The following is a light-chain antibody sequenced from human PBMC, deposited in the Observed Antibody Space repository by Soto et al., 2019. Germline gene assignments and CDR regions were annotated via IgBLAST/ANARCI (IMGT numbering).Light chain of an antibody. J-gene: IGKJ1*01. CDR1: ENINMW. Sequence: IQMTQSPSTLSAYVGDRVTITCRASENINMWLAWYQQKPGQAPRLLIQRASRVERGVPSRFSGSGSGTKFTLTIASLQPDDFATYYCQQYGTFSGTFGPGTKVAIK. CDR2: RAS. CDR3: QQYGTFSGT. V-gene: IGKV1-5*03.